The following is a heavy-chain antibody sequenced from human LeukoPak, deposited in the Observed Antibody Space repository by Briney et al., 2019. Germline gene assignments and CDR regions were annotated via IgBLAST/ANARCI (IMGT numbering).Heavy chain of an antibody. J-gene: IGHJ4*02. CDR1: GFTFSSYG. Sequence: TGRSLRLSCAASGFTFSSYGMHWVRQAPGKGLEWVAVISYDGSNKYYADSVKGRFTISRDNSKNTLYLQMNSLRAEDTAVYYCAKNSPYSSGDYFDYWGQGTLVTVSS. CDR3: AKNSPYSSGDYFDY. CDR2: ISYDGSNK. D-gene: IGHD6-19*01. V-gene: IGHV3-30*18.